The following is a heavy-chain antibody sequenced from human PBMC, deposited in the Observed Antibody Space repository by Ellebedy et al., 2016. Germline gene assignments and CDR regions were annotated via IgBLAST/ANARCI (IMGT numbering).Heavy chain of an antibody. D-gene: IGHD3-10*01. CDR3: AREGMVRGGMDV. V-gene: IGHV4-34*01. CDR1: GGSFSGDY. Sequence: SETLSLXCAVYGGSFSGDYWSWIRQPPGKGLEWIGEINHSGSTNYNPSLKSRVTISVDTSKNQFSLKLSSVTAADTAVYYCAREGMVRGGMDVWGQGTTVTVSS. J-gene: IGHJ6*02. CDR2: INHSGST.